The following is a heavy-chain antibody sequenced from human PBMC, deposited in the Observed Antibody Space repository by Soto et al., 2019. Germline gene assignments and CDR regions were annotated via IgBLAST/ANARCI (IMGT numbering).Heavy chain of an antibody. CDR3: ARQLAYCGGDCYTEPLDY. V-gene: IGHV1-2*02. D-gene: IGHD2-21*02. CDR2: INPNSGGT. J-gene: IGHJ4*02. CDR1: GYTFTGYY. Sequence: GASVKVSCKACGYTFTGYYIHLVRQAPGQGLEWMGWINPNSGGTKYAKKFQGRVTLTRDTSISTVFMELSRLRSDDTAVFYCARQLAYCGGDCYTEPLDYWGQGTLVTVSS.